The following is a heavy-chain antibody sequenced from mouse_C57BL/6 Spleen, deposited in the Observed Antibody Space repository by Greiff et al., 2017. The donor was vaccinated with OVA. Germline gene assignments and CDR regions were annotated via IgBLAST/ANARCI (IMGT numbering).Heavy chain of an antibody. CDR1: GYTFTDYE. CDR3: TRRRYYYGSSYGAMDY. Sequence: VQLQQSGAELVRPGASVTLSCKASGYTFTDYEMHWVKQTPVHGLEWIGAIDPETGGTAYNQKFKGKAILTADKSSSTAYMELRSLTSEDSAVYYCTRRRYYYGSSYGAMDYWGQGTSVTVSS. J-gene: IGHJ4*01. V-gene: IGHV1-15*01. CDR2: IDPETGGT. D-gene: IGHD1-1*01.